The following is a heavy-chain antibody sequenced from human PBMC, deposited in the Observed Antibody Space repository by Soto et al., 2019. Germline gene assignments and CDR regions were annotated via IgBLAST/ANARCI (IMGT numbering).Heavy chain of an antibody. CDR2: TYNRSKWYN. D-gene: IGHD6-19*01. Sequence: PSQTLSLTCAISGDSVSSNSAAWNWIRQSPSRGLEWLGRTYNRSKWYNDYALSVKSRITINPDTSKNQFSLKLSSVTAADTAVYYCKGYSSGWDHVRYNWFDPWRQGTLVTVSS. CDR1: GDSVSSNSAA. CDR3: KGYSSGWDHVRYNWFDP. V-gene: IGHV6-1*01. J-gene: IGHJ5*02.